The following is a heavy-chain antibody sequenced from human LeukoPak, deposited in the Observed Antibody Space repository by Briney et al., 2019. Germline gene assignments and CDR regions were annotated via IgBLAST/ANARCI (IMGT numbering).Heavy chain of an antibody. Sequence: SETLSLTCAVYGGSFSGYYWSWIRQPPGKGLEWNGEINHSGSTNYNPSLKSRVTISVDTSKNQFSLKLSSVTAADTAVYYCAREYSSSWYVDYWGQGTLVTVSS. CDR1: GGSFSGYY. J-gene: IGHJ4*02. CDR2: INHSGST. V-gene: IGHV4-34*01. D-gene: IGHD6-13*01. CDR3: AREYSSSWYVDY.